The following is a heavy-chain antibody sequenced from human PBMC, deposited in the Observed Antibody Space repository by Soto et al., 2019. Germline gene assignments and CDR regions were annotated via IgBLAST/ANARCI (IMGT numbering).Heavy chain of an antibody. D-gene: IGHD1-1*01. J-gene: IGHJ4*02. CDR1: GFTFGKYC. Sequence: XGSLRLTCAASGFTFGKYCMHWVRQAPGKGLVWVSRINDYATTINYADSVKGRFTISRDNAKNTLYLQMNSLKVEDTAVYYCTRGGLEPFDFWGQGALVTVPS. CDR2: INDYATTI. V-gene: IGHV3-74*01. CDR3: TRGGLEPFDF.